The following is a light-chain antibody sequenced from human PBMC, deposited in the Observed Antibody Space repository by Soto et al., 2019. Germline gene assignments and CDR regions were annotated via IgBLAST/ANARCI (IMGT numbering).Light chain of an antibody. J-gene: IGLJ2*01. CDR1: SSDVGGYNY. V-gene: IGLV2-14*03. Sequence: QSVLTQPASVSGSPGRSITISCTGTSSDVGGYNYVSWYQQHPGKVPKLMIYEVFRRPSGISDRFSGSKSGNTASLTISGLQAEDEADYYCCSYTTTSTFVFGGGTKLTVL. CDR2: EVF. CDR3: CSYTTTSTFV.